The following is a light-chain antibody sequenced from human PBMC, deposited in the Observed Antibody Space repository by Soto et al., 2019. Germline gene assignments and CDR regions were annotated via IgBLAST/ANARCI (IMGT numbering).Light chain of an antibody. Sequence: QSALTQPASVSGSPGQSITISCTGTRSDVGGYNYVSWYQHYPGKAPKLLIYDVSNRPSGVSNPFSGSKSGNTASLTISGLQAEDEADYYCSSYTTSSTYVFGTGTKVTVL. V-gene: IGLV2-14*01. CDR1: RSDVGGYNY. CDR3: SSYTTSSTYV. CDR2: DVS. J-gene: IGLJ1*01.